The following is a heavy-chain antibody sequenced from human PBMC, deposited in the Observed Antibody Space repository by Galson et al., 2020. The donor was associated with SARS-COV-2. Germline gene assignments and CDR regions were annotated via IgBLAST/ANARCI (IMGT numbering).Heavy chain of an antibody. V-gene: IGHV3-23*01. CDR1: GFSFNNFA. CDR2: LSGSGGTT. J-gene: IGHJ6*03. D-gene: IGHD3-10*01. CDR3: AKDGAGSGAWGYYYYMDV. Sequence: GESLKISCTASGFSFNNFAMSWVRKAPGKGLEWVTVLSGSGGTTFYIDSVTGRFTMSRDNSKNTVYLQMNSLSAEDTAVYFCAKDGAGSGAWGYYYYMDVWGEGTTVSVSS.